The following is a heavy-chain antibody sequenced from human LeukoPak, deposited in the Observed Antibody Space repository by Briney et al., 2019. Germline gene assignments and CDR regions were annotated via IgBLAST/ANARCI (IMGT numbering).Heavy chain of an antibody. V-gene: IGHV3-21*01. Sequence: GGSLRLSCAASGFTFSSYSMNWVRQAPGKGLEWVSSISSSSSYIYYADSVKGRFTISRDNAKNSLYLQVNSLRAEDTAVYYCATTSTDPYYYYMDVWGKGTTVTVSS. CDR1: GFTFSSYS. D-gene: IGHD4-17*01. CDR2: ISSSSSYI. CDR3: ATTSTDPYYYYMDV. J-gene: IGHJ6*03.